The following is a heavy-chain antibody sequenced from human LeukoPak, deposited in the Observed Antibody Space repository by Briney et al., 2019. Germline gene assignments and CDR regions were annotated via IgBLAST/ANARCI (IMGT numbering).Heavy chain of an antibody. D-gene: IGHD2-2*01. V-gene: IGHV3-49*03. J-gene: IGHJ6*02. CDR2: IRSKAYGETT. Sequence: PLRLSCTASGFTFGGYAMRWLHQAPRKGLEWVGFIRSKAYGETTEYAASVKGRFTISRDDSKSIAYLQMNSLKTEDTAVYYCTRVVPAAPYGMDVWGQGTTVTVSS. CDR1: GFTFGGYA. CDR3: TRVVPAAPYGMDV.